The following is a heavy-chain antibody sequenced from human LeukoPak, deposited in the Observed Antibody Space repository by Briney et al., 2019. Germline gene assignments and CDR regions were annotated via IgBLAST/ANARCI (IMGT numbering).Heavy chain of an antibody. V-gene: IGHV4-39*01. D-gene: IGHD5-18*01. J-gene: IGHJ6*03. CDR2: IYYSGST. Sequence: PSETLSLTCTVSGGSISSSSYYWGWIRQPPRKGLEWIGSIYYSGSTYYNPSLKSRVTISVDTSKNQFSLKLSSVTAADTAVYYCARHGAAMAYDYMDVWGKGTTVTVSS. CDR1: GGSISSSSYY. CDR3: ARHGAAMAYDYMDV.